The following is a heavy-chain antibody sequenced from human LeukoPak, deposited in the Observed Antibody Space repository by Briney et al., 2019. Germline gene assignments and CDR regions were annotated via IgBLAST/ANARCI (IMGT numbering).Heavy chain of an antibody. CDR1: GLSFSFYA. CDR2: MNIDGSEK. CDR3: ARDPVEWELLLDY. Sequence: PGGSLRLSCAASGLSFSFYAMGWVRQAPGKRPEWVANMNIDGSEKHYADSVKGRFFISRDNARNLVYLQMASLRVEDTAIYYCARDPVEWELLLDYWGQGTPVTVSS. V-gene: IGHV3-7*03. D-gene: IGHD1-26*01. J-gene: IGHJ4*02.